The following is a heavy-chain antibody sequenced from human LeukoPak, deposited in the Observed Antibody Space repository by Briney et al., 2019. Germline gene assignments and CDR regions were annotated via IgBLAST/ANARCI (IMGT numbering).Heavy chain of an antibody. CDR2: IYYSGST. J-gene: IGHJ5*02. CDR1: GGSISSYY. D-gene: IGHD5-12*01. Sequence: SVTLSLTCTVPGGSISSYYWSWIRQPPGKGLEWIGYIYYSGSTNYNPSLKSRVTISVDTSKNQFSLKLSSVTAADTAVYYCARVLGRYSGYDLHPWGQGTLVTVSS. V-gene: IGHV4-59*01. CDR3: ARVLGRYSGYDLHP.